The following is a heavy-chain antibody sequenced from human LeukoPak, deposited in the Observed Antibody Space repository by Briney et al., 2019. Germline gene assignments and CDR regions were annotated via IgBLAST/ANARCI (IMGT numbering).Heavy chain of an antibody. D-gene: IGHD5-12*01. CDR2: IYYSGST. J-gene: IGHJ6*02. CDR3: ARVSPGGYGYYYYGMDV. CDR1: GGSISSYY. Sequence: PSETLSLTCTVSGGSISSYYWSWIRQPPGKGLEWIGYIYYSGSTNYNPSLKSRVTISVDTSKNQFSLKLSSVTAADTAVYYCARVSPGGYGYYYYGMDVWGQGITVTVSS. V-gene: IGHV4-59*12.